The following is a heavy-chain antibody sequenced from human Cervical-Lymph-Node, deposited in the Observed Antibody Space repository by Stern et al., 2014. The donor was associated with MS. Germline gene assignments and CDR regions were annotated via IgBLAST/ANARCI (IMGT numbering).Heavy chain of an antibody. CDR3: ARDLGSSGWYYFDY. V-gene: IGHV3-30*01. Sequence: VQLEESGGGVVQPGRSLRLSCAASGFTFSSYAMHWVRQAPGKGLEWVAVISNDGSNKYYADSVKGRFTISRDNSKNTLYLQMNSLRAEDTAVYYCARDLGSSGWYYFDYWGQGTLVTVSS. J-gene: IGHJ4*02. CDR1: GFTFSSYA. CDR2: ISNDGSNK. D-gene: IGHD6-19*01.